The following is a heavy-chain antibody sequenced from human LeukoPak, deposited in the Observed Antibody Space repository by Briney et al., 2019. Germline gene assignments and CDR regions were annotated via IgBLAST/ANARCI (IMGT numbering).Heavy chain of an antibody. J-gene: IGHJ3*02. V-gene: IGHV1-2*02. CDR1: GYTFTGYY. D-gene: IGHD3-22*01. Sequence: ASVKVSCKASGYTFTGYYMHWVRQAPGQGLEWMGWINPNNGGTNYAQKFQGRVTMTRDTSISTAYMELSRLRSDDTAVYYCAILNDSSGYYDAFDIWGQGTMVTVSS. CDR3: AILNDSSGYYDAFDI. CDR2: INPNNGGT.